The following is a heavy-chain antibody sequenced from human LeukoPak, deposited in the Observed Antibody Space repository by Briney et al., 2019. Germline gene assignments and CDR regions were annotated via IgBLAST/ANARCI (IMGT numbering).Heavy chain of an antibody. Sequence: SETLSLTCAVSGGSISGSSYFWGWIRQPPGKGLERIGSIYYSGNTYYNPSLKSRVTISVDTSKNQFSLKLSSVTAADTAVYYCARLKEGIDYWGRGTLVTVSS. V-gene: IGHV4-39*01. J-gene: IGHJ4*02. CDR1: GGSISGSSYF. D-gene: IGHD3-10*01. CDR3: ARLKEGIDY. CDR2: IYYSGNT.